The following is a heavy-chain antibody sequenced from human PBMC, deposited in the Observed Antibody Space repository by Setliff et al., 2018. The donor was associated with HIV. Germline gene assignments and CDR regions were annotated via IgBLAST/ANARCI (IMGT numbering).Heavy chain of an antibody. D-gene: IGHD1-1*01. CDR2: IIPIFGTA. CDR3: ARVKGLRVRNWNDRPNASDL. V-gene: IGHV1-69*05. Sequence: ASVKVSCKASGGTFSSYAISWVRQAPGQGLEWMGGIIPIFGTANYAPKFQGRVTMTRDTSTSTVYMDLSGLRSDDTAVYYCARVKGLRVRNWNDRPNASDLWGQGTMVTVSS. CDR1: GGTFSSYA. J-gene: IGHJ3*01.